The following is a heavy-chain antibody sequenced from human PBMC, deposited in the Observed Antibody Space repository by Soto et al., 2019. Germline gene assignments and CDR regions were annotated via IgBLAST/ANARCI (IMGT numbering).Heavy chain of an antibody. J-gene: IGHJ5*02. D-gene: IGHD6-19*01. CDR1: GFTFSSYG. CDR2: KSYDGSNK. CDR3: AKDRYSSGLNWFDP. Sequence: QVQLVESGGGVVQPGRSLRLSCAASGFTFSSYGMHWVRQAPGKGLEWVAVKSYDGSNKYYADSVKGRFTISRDNSKNTLYLQMNSLRAEDTAVYYCAKDRYSSGLNWFDPWGQGTLVTVSS. V-gene: IGHV3-30*18.